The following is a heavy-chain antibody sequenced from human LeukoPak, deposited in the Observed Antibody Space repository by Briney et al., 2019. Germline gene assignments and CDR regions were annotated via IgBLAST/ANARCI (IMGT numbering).Heavy chain of an antibody. CDR2: IRYDGSDK. D-gene: IGHD2-15*01. CDR1: RFIFPSTG. Sequence: GGSLRLSCAASRFIFPSTGMHWVRQAPGKGLEWVSFIRYDGSDKYYADSVQGRFIISRDNSKNTLFLQMNSLRLDDTAVYYCVRDATVGAAYFDFWGQGALVTVSS. V-gene: IGHV3-30*02. J-gene: IGHJ4*02. CDR3: VRDATVGAAYFDF.